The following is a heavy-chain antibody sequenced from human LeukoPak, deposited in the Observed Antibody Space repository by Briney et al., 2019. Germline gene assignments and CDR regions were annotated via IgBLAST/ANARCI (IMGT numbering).Heavy chain of an antibody. J-gene: IGHJ4*02. D-gene: IGHD3-16*01. CDR1: GFTFDDYG. CDR2: INWNGGST. Sequence: GGSLRLSCAASGFTFDDYGMSWVRQAPGKGLEWVSGINWNGGSTGYADSVKGRFTISRDNAKNSLYLQMNSLTIEDTALYYCAKVGGHGSLDHWGQGILVTVSS. CDR3: AKVGGHGSLDH. V-gene: IGHV3-20*04.